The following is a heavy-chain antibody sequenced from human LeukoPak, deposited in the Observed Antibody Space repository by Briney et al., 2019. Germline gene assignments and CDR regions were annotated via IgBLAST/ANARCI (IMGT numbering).Heavy chain of an antibody. CDR2: VSGSGGSK. Sequence: PGGSLRLSCAASGFNFSSYAMSWVRQAPGKGLDWVAAVSGSGGSKYYADSGKGRFPISKDNSKNTLYLQMHNLRAEDTAVYYCAKVSMGPSRPPDDFDNWGQGTMVNVSA. CDR1: GFNFSSYA. J-gene: IGHJ3*02. CDR3: AKVSMGPSRPPDDFDN. D-gene: IGHD2/OR15-2a*01. V-gene: IGHV3-23*01.